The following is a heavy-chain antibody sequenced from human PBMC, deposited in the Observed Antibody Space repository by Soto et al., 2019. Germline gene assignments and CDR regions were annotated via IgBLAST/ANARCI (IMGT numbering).Heavy chain of an antibody. J-gene: IGHJ4*02. CDR2: IYLGDSDT. D-gene: IGHD6-13*01. Sequence: GESLKISCKGSGYYFTSYWIGWVRQMPGKGLEWMGIIYLGDSDTRYSPSFQGQVIISADKSLSTAYLQWSSLKASDTAMYYCARKDDPDYSSSWWFYYWRQGTLVTVSS. V-gene: IGHV5-51*01. CDR3: ARKDDPDYSSSWWFYY. CDR1: GYYFTSYW.